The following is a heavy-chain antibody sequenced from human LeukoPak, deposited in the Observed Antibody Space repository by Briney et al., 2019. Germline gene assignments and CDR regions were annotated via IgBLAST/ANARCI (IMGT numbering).Heavy chain of an antibody. Sequence: PGGSLRLSCAASGFTFSSYGMHWVRQAPGKGLEWVAFIRYDGSNKYYADSVKGRFTISRDNSKNTLYLQMNSLRAEDTAVYYCAKDDSGSYDAFDIWGQGTMVTVSS. CDR2: IRYDGSNK. V-gene: IGHV3-30*02. CDR1: GFTFSSYG. D-gene: IGHD1-26*01. CDR3: AKDDSGSYDAFDI. J-gene: IGHJ3*02.